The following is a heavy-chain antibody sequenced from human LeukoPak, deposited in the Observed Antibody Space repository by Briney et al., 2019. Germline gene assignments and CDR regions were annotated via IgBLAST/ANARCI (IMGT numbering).Heavy chain of an antibody. CDR2: MNPNSGNT. D-gene: IGHD3-16*01. CDR3: VGGIGPVGP. V-gene: IGHV1-8*03. CDR1: GGTFSSYA. J-gene: IGHJ5*02. Sequence: ASVKVSCKASGGTFSSYAISWVRQATGQGLEWMGWMNPNSGNTGYAQKFQGRVTITRNTSISTAYMELSSLRSEDTAVYYCVGGIGPVGPWGQGTLVTVSS.